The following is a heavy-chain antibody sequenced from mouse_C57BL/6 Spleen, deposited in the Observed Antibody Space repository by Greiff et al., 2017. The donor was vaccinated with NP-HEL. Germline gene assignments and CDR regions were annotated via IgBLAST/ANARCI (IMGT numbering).Heavy chain of an antibody. CDR2: FYPGSGSI. J-gene: IGHJ1*03. CDR1: GYTFTEYT. Sequence: VKLMESGAELVKPGASVKLSCKASGYTFTEYTIHWVKQRSGQGLEWIGWFYPGSGSIKYNEKFKDKATLTADKSSSTVYMELSRLTSEDSAVYFCARHGGIYDGYYHWYFDVWGTGTTVTVSS. D-gene: IGHD2-3*01. CDR3: ARHGGIYDGYYHWYFDV. V-gene: IGHV1-62-2*01.